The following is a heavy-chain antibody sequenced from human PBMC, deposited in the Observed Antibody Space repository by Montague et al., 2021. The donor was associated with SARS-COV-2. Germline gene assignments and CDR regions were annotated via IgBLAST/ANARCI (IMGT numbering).Heavy chain of an antibody. CDR2: ISWNSGRK. D-gene: IGHD2-15*01. V-gene: IGHV3-9*01. Sequence: SLRLSCAASGFTFDDYVMHWVRQAPGKGLEWVSGISWNSGRKGYADSVKGRFTISRDNAKNSLYLQMNSLRAEDTALYYCAKGDCSGGSCYSYWGQGTLVTVSS. J-gene: IGHJ4*02. CDR3: AKGDCSGGSCYSY. CDR1: GFTFDDYV.